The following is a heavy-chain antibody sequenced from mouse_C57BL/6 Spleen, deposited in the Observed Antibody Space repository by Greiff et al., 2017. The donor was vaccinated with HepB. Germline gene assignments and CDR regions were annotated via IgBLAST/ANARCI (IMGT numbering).Heavy chain of an antibody. CDR3: AREGKLGHWYVDV. CDR1: GYTFTSYW. CDR2: IDPSDSET. V-gene: IGHV1-52*01. J-gene: IGHJ1*03. Sequence: QVQLQQPGAELVRPGSSVKLSCKASGYTFTSYWMHWVKQRPIQGLEWIGNIDPSDSETNYNQKFKDKATLTVDKSSSTAYMQLSSLTSEDSAVYYCAREGKLGHWYVDVWGTGTTVTVSS. D-gene: IGHD4-1*01.